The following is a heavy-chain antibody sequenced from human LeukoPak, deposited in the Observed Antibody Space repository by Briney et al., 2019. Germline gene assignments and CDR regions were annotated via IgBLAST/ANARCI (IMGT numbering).Heavy chain of an antibody. CDR1: GFTFSSYA. D-gene: IGHD3-10*01. J-gene: IGHJ3*02. CDR3: AKDRNYYGSGSYSPGAFDI. Sequence: GGSLRLSCAASGFTFSSYAMSWVRQAPGKGLEWVSAISGSGGSTYYADSVKGRFAISRDNSKNTLYLQMNSLRAEDTAVYYCAKDRNYYGSGSYSPGAFDIWGQGTMVTVSS. CDR2: ISGSGGST. V-gene: IGHV3-23*01.